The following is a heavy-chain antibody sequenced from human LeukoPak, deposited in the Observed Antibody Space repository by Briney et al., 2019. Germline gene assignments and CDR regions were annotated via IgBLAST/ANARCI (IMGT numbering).Heavy chain of an antibody. D-gene: IGHD6-19*01. CDR2: ISGSGGST. CDR3: ARDSSGWYVCPDY. CDR1: GFTFSSYA. Sequence: GGSLRLSCAASGFTFSSYAMSWVRQAPGKGLEWVSAISGSGGSTYYADSVKGRFTISRDNSKNTLYLQMNSLRAEDTAVYYCARDSSGWYVCPDYWGQGTLVTVSS. V-gene: IGHV3-23*01. J-gene: IGHJ4*02.